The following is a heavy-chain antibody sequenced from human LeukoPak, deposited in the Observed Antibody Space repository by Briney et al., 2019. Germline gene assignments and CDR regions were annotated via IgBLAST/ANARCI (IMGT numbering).Heavy chain of an antibody. V-gene: IGHV1-2*02. CDR2: INPNSGGT. CDR1: GYTFTGYY. CDR3: ARDYLEYGDYGHGT. D-gene: IGHD4-17*01. Sequence: GASVKVSCKASGYTFTGYYMHWVRQAPGQGLEWMGWINPNSGGTNYAQKFQGRVTMTRDTSISTAYMELSRLRSEDTAVYYCARDYLEYGDYGHGTWGQGTLVTVSS. J-gene: IGHJ5*02.